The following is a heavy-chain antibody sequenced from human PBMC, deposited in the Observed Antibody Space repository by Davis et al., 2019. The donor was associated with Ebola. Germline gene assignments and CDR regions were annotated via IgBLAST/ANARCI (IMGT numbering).Heavy chain of an antibody. CDR2: ISSSSSYI. D-gene: IGHD6-13*01. V-gene: IGHV3-21*06. J-gene: IGHJ6*02. CDR3: AREREQQLVHYYYGLDV. CDR1: GFTFSSYS. Sequence: PGGSLRLSCAASGFTFSSYSMNWVRQAPGKGLEWVSCISSSSSYIYYADSVKGQFTLSRDNAKNSVYLQMNSLRAEDTAVYYCAREREQQLVHYYYGLDVWGLGTTVTVSS.